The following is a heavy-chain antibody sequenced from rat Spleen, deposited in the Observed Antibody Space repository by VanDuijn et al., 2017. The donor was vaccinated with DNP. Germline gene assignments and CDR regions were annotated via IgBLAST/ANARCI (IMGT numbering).Heavy chain of an antibody. Sequence: EVQLVESGGGVVQPGGSLKLSCAASGFTFRDYYMAWVRQAPTKGREWVAYSSYDGGSTYNGDSVKGRFTISRDNAKSTLYLQMNSLTSEDMATYYCARPHYYSSGGFAYWGQGTLVTVSS. J-gene: IGHJ3*01. D-gene: IGHD1-1*01. CDR1: GFTFRDYY. CDR2: SSYDGGST. CDR3: ARPHYYSSGGFAY. V-gene: IGHV5-22*01.